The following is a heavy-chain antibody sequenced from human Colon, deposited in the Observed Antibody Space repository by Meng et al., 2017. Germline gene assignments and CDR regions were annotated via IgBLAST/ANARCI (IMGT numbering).Heavy chain of an antibody. CDR1: GGPIKSGGYH. D-gene: IGHD4-17*01. Sequence: QVHLHKSGPGLVRPSDALSLVCTVSGGPIKSGGYHWSWVRQHPGKGPEYIGFMSDSGTTDYNPSLRSRVSISEIGSSKNQFSLTLRSVTAADTATYFCARDTLYGTDYWGQGVLVTVSS. V-gene: IGHV4-31*03. J-gene: IGHJ4*02. CDR3: ARDTLYGTDY. CDR2: MSDSGTT.